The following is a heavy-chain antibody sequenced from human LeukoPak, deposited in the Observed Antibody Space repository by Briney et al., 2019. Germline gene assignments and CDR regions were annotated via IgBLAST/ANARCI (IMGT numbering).Heavy chain of an antibody. CDR3: ARRRTALGFFDI. J-gene: IGHJ3*02. CDR2: IYYSGST. CDR1: GGSISSSSYY. D-gene: IGHD1-14*01. V-gene: IGHV4-39*01. Sequence: PSETLSLTCTVSGGSISSSSYYWGWIRQPPGKGPEWIGSIYYSGSTYYNPSLKSRVTISVDTSKNQFSLRLISVTAADTAVYYCARRRTALGFFDIWGQGTMVAVSS.